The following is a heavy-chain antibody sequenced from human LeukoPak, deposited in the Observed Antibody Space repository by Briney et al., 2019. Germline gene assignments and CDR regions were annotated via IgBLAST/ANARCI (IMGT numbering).Heavy chain of an antibody. CDR2: FYTSENI. Sequence: SQTLSLTCTVSGGSLSSGSYYWSWVWQPAGTGLEWIGRFYTSENINYNPSLRSRITMSLDTSKKHFSLKLSSVTAADTAVYYCARDIKVGGTPDVFDIWGQGTMVTVSS. CDR1: GGSLSSGSYY. D-gene: IGHD1-26*01. V-gene: IGHV4-61*02. J-gene: IGHJ3*02. CDR3: ARDIKVGGTPDVFDI.